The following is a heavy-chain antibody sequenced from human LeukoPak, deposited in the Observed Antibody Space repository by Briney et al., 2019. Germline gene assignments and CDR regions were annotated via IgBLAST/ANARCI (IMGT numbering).Heavy chain of an antibody. CDR1: GFTFSSYA. CDR2: ISGSGGST. V-gene: IGHV3-23*01. D-gene: IGHD6-19*01. CDR3: AKTLEQWLVWGGFDY. Sequence: PGGSLRLSCAASGFTFSSYAMSWVRQAPGKGLEWVSAISGSGGSTYYAASVKGRFTISRDNSKNTLYLQMNSLRAEDTAVYYCAKTLEQWLVWGGFDYWGQGTLVTVSS. J-gene: IGHJ4*02.